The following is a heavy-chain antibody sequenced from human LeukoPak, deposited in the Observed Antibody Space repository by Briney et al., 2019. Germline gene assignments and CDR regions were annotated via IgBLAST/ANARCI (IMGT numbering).Heavy chain of an antibody. CDR2: IRYDGSNK. D-gene: IGHD3-10*01. CDR1: GFTFSSYG. CDR3: AKVGWFGDGGDY. Sequence: GGSLRLSCAASGFTFSSYGTHWVRQAPGKGLEWVAFIRYDGSNKYYADSVKGRFTISRDNSKNTLYLQMNSLRAEDTAVYYCAKVGWFGDGGDYWGQGTLVTVSS. J-gene: IGHJ4*02. V-gene: IGHV3-30*02.